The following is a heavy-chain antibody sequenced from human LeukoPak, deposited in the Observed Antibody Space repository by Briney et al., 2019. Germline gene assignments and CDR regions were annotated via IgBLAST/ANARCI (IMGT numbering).Heavy chain of an antibody. CDR1: GYTFTSYG. V-gene: IGHV1-18*01. CDR3: ARVCGGSYHYYYGMDV. Sequence: ASVKVSCKASGYTFTSYGISWVRQAPGQGLEWMGWISAYNGNTNYAQKLQGRVTMTTDTSTSTAYMELRSLRSDDTAVYYCARVCGGSYHYYYGMDVWGQGTTVTVSS. J-gene: IGHJ6*02. CDR2: ISAYNGNT. D-gene: IGHD2-15*01.